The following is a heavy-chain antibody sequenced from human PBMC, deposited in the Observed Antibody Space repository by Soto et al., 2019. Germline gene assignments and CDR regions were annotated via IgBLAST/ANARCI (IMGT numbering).Heavy chain of an antibody. CDR3: ARHFSFSGYDY. D-gene: IGHD3-10*01. CDR2: IYYSGST. J-gene: IGHJ4*02. Sequence: SETLSLTCTVSGCSISSYYWSWIRQPPGKGLEWIGYIYYSGSTNYNPSLKSRVTISVDTSKNQFSLKLSSVTAADTAVYYCARHFSFSGYDYWGQGTLVTVSS. V-gene: IGHV4-59*08. CDR1: GCSISSYY.